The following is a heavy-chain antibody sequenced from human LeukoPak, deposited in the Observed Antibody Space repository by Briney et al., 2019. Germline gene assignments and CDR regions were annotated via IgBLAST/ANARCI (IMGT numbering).Heavy chain of an antibody. CDR3: ARALPHRRLMDTTMEQHWFDP. V-gene: IGHV1-46*01. J-gene: IGHJ5*02. Sequence: ASVKVSCKASGYTFTSYYMHWVRQAPGQGLEWMGIINPCGGSTSYAQKFQGRVTMTRDTSTSTVYMELSSLRSEDTAVYYCARALPHRRLMDTTMEQHWFDPWGQGTLVTVSS. D-gene: IGHD5-18*01. CDR2: INPCGGST. CDR1: GYTFTSYY.